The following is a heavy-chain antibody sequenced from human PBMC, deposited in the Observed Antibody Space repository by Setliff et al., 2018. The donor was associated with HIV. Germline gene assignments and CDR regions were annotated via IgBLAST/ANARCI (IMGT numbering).Heavy chain of an antibody. CDR2: INFSTGTT. CDR1: GFTFNSYS. J-gene: IGHJ4*02. D-gene: IGHD1-26*01. CDR3: ARGIVAPGPRLDY. Sequence: LRLSCATSGFTFNSYSMNWVRQAPGKGPEWISYINFSTGTTSYEESVKGRFTISRDNAKNSLYLQMNSLRAEDTAVYYCARGIVAPGPRLDYWGQGTPVTVSS. V-gene: IGHV3-48*01.